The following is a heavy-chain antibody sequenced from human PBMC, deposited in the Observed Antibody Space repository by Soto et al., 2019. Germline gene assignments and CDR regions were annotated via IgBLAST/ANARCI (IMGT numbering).Heavy chain of an antibody. V-gene: IGHV4-59*01. CDR3: ARGPGTDVTPYYYYGMDV. Sequence: QAQLQESGPGLVKPSETLSLTCTVSRGSISNFYWSWIRQPPGKGLEWIGHIYYSGNTKYNPSLKSRITISIETSKKHFALPVSSLTAADKALYYCARGPGTDVTPYYYYGMDVWGQGTMVTVSS. J-gene: IGHJ6*02. CDR2: IYYSGNT. CDR1: RGSISNFY. D-gene: IGHD4-4*01.